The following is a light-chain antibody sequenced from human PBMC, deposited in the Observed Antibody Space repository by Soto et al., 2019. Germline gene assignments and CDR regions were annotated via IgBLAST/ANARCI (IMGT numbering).Light chain of an antibody. J-gene: IGKJ1*01. CDR3: QQSYNSPQT. CDR2: AAS. CDR1: QSISSY. Sequence: IQLTQPQSSLTASVGDRVTITCRASQSISSYLNWYQQKPGKAPKLLIYAASSLQSGVPSRFSGSGSGTDFTLTISSLQPEDFATYSCQQSYNSPQTFGQGTKVDIK. V-gene: IGKV1-39*01.